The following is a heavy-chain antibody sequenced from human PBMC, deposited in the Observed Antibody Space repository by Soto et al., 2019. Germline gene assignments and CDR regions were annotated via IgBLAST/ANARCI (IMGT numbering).Heavy chain of an antibody. J-gene: IGHJ4*02. V-gene: IGHV4-34*01. CDR1: GGSFSGYY. D-gene: IGHD3-10*01. Sequence: QVQLQQWGAGLLKPSETLSLTCAVYGGSFSGYYWSWIRQPPGKGLEWIGEINHSGSTNYNPSLKSRVTISVDTSKNQFSLKLSSVTAADTAVYYCASFYPYGSGRGGDYWGQGTLVTVSS. CDR3: ASFYPYGSGRGGDY. CDR2: INHSGST.